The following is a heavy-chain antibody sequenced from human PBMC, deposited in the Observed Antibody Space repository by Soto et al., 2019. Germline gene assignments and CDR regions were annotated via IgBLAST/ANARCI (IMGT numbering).Heavy chain of an antibody. D-gene: IGHD3-10*01. V-gene: IGHV4-39*01. CDR3: ARHRVVRGVLDY. CDR2: IYYSVST. Sequence: SETLSLTCTVSGGSISSSSYYWGWIRQPPGKGLEWIGSIYYSVSTYYNPSLKSRVTISVDTSKNQFSLKLSSVTAADTAVYYCARHRVVRGVLDYWGQGTLVIVSS. J-gene: IGHJ4*02. CDR1: GGSISSSSYY.